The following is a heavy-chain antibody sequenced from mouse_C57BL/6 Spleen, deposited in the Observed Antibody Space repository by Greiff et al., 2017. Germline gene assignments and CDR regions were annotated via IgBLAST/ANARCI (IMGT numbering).Heavy chain of an antibody. Sequence: QVQLQQSGPGLVQPSQSLSITCTVSGFSLTSYGVHWVRQSPGKGLEWLGVIWRGGSTDYNAAFMSRLSITKDNSKSQVFFKMNSLQADDTAIYYCAKNRGGTTVYFDVWGTGTTVTVSS. CDR3: AKNRGGTTVYFDV. CDR1: GFSLTSYG. CDR2: IWRGGST. D-gene: IGHD1-1*01. J-gene: IGHJ1*03. V-gene: IGHV2-5*01.